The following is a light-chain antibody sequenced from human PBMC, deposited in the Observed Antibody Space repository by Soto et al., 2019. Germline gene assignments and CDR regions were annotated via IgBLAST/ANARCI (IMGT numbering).Light chain of an antibody. CDR2: AAS. J-gene: IGKJ2*01. CDR3: QQANSFPYT. Sequence: DIQMTQSPSSVSASGGDRVTITCRASQGISSWLAWYQQKPAKAPKLLIYAASTLQRGVPSRFSGSGPGTEFALPISSLQPEDFATYYCQQANSFPYTFGQGTTLQIK. CDR1: QGISSW. V-gene: IGKV1-12*01.